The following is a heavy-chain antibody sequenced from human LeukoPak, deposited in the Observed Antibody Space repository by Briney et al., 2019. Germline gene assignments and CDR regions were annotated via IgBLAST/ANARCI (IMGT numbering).Heavy chain of an antibody. CDR1: GFTFSNYA. Sequence: GGPLRLSCAASGFTFSNYAMSWVPQAPGKSLKWVSHFIGSGDTTYYADSVKGRFTVSRDNSKNTLYLQMISLTAEDTAVYYCAKDPYYDSNGYPAYLDYWGQGTQVTVSS. CDR2: FIGSGDTT. V-gene: IGHV3-23*01. CDR3: AKDPYYDSNGYPAYLDY. J-gene: IGHJ4*02. D-gene: IGHD3-22*01.